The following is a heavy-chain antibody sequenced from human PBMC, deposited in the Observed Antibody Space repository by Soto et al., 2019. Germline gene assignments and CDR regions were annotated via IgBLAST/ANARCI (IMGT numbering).Heavy chain of an antibody. D-gene: IGHD1-7*01. J-gene: IGHJ6*02. CDR3: AREEDGNTFYYGIDV. CDR2: INAGNGNT. CDR1: GYTFTSYT. V-gene: IGHV1-3*01. Sequence: ASVKVSCKASGYTFTSYTMHWVRQAPGQRLEWMGWINAGNGNTKYSQKFQGRATISRDTSARTAYMELSSLRSEDSAVYFCAREEDGNTFYYGIDVWGQGTTVTVSS.